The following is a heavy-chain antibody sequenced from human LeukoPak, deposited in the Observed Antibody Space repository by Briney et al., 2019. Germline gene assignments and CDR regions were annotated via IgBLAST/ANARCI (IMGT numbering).Heavy chain of an antibody. D-gene: IGHD3-22*01. J-gene: IGHJ3*02. CDR1: GGSISSYY. Sequence: SETLSLTCTVSGGSISSYYWSWIRQPPGKGLEWIGYIYYSGSTNYDPSLKSRVTISVDTSKNQFSLKLSSVTAADTAVYYCARVKQRDYYDSSGYYSDDAFDIWGQGTMVTVSS. V-gene: IGHV4-59*01. CDR2: IYYSGST. CDR3: ARVKQRDYYDSSGYYSDDAFDI.